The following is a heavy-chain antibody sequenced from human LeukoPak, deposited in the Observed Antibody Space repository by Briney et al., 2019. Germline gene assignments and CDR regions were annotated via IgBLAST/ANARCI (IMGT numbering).Heavy chain of an antibody. CDR3: ARGQPGVAAAGNLDY. CDR2: IKQDGSEK. Sequence: GGSLRLSCAASGFTFSSYWMSWVRQAPGKGLEWVANIKQDGSEKYYVDSVKGRFTISRDNAKKSLYLEMNSLRAEDTAVYYCARGQPGVAAAGNLDYWGQGTLVTVSS. CDR1: GFTFSSYW. D-gene: IGHD6-13*01. V-gene: IGHV3-7*01. J-gene: IGHJ4*02.